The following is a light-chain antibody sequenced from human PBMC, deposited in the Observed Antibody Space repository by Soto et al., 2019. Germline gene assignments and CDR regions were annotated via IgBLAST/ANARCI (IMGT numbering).Light chain of an antibody. Sequence: QSALTQPASVSGSPGQSFTISCTGTSSDVGGYNYVSWYQQHPGKAPKLMINDVSNRPSGVSNRFSGSKSGNTASLTISGLQAEDEADYYCSSYTSSSTPYVFGTGTKLTVL. CDR3: SSYTSSSTPYV. CDR2: DVS. J-gene: IGLJ1*01. CDR1: SSDVGGYNY. V-gene: IGLV2-14*01.